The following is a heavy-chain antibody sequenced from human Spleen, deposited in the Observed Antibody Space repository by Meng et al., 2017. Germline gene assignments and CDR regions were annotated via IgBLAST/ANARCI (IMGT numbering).Heavy chain of an antibody. CDR1: GYTFTDFY. CDR3: ARGHDYGDSDF. V-gene: IGHV1-2*06. J-gene: IGHJ4*02. CDR2: INPVSGYT. Sequence: QVLLVQSGGEVKKPGASVKVSCKASGYTFTDFYIHWVRQAPGQGLEWMGRINPVSGYTNYAQTFQGRVTMSRDTSIATAFMDLISLNSDDTAIYYCARGHDYGDSDFWGQGTLVTVSS. D-gene: IGHD4-17*01.